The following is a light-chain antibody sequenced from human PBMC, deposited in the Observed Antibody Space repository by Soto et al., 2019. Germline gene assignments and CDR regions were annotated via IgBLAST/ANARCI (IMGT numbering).Light chain of an antibody. CDR2: DVS. V-gene: IGLV2-14*03. CDR1: SSDVGSYNS. CDR3: SSFTSSSSYV. J-gene: IGLJ1*01. Sequence: LPQPASVCGSRGQPNHFTCTGTSSDVGSYNSVSWYQQYPGKAPTLMIHDVSNRPSGVSNRFSGSKAGNTASLTISGLQAEDEADYYCSSFTSSSSYVFGRGTKVTVL.